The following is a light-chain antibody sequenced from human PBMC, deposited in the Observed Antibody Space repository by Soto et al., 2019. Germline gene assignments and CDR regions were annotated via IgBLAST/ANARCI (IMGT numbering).Light chain of an antibody. V-gene: IGKV3-15*01. Sequence: TQSPRTLSLSPGERATLSCRASQSVSSNLAWYQQKPGQAPRLLIYGASTRATGIPARFSGSGSGTEFTLTISSLQSEDFAVYYCQQYNNWPPTFGQGTKVDIK. CDR1: QSVSSN. CDR2: GAS. CDR3: QQYNNWPPT. J-gene: IGKJ1*01.